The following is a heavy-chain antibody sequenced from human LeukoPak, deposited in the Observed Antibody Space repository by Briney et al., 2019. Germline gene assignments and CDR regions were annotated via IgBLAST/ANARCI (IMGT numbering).Heavy chain of an antibody. CDR2: ISYDGSNK. CDR1: GFTFSSYA. CDR3: AREREVRGVINPHYYYYYGMDV. V-gene: IGHV3-30-3*01. D-gene: IGHD3-10*01. Sequence: GGSLRLSCAASGFTFSSYAMHWVHQAPGKGLEWVAVISYDGSNKYYADSVKGRFTISRDNSKNTLYLQMNSLRAEDTAVYYCAREREVRGVINPHYYYYYGMDVWGQGTTVTVSS. J-gene: IGHJ6*02.